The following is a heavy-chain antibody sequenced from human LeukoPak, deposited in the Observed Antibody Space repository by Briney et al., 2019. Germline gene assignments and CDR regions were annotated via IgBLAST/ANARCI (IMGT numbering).Heavy chain of an antibody. CDR3: ARGSSADTTMGDY. CDR2: IASSSSHI. D-gene: IGHD5-18*01. CDR1: GFTFGSHS. Sequence: GGSLRLSCAASGFTFGSHSMNWVRQAPGKGLEWVSSIASSSSHIYYADSVKGRFTISRDNGKNSLYLQMSSLRAEDTAVYYCARGSSADTTMGDYWGLGTLVTVSS. V-gene: IGHV3-21*01. J-gene: IGHJ4*02.